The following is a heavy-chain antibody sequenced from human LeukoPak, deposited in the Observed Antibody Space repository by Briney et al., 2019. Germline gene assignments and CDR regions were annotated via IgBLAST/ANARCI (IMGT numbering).Heavy chain of an antibody. D-gene: IGHD3-10*01. CDR3: ARGHPRGVQSN. Sequence: SETLSLTCTVSGGSIRSTSYYWSWIRQPPGKGLEWIGEINHSGSTNYNPSLKSRVTISVDTSKNQFSLKLSSVTAADTAVYYCARGHPRGVQSNWGQGTLVTVSS. V-gene: IGHV4-39*07. CDR2: INHSGST. CDR1: GGSIRSTSYY. J-gene: IGHJ4*02.